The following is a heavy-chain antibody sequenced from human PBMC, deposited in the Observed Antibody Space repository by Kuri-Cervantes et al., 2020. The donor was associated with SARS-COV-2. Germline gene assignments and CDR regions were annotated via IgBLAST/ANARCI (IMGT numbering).Heavy chain of an antibody. J-gene: IGHJ4*02. CDR1: GFTFTSYG. CDR2: ISAYNGNT. Sequence: GESLKISCTASGFTFTSYGISWVRQAPGQGLEWMGWISAYNGNTNYAQKLQGRVTMTTDTSTSTAYMELRSLRSDDTAVYYCARVLWELPGAFDYWGQGTLVTVSS. D-gene: IGHD1-26*01. V-gene: IGHV1-18*01. CDR3: ARVLWELPGAFDY.